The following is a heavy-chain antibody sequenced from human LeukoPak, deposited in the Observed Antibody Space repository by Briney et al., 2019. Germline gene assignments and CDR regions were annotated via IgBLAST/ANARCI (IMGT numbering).Heavy chain of an antibody. Sequence: PSETLSLTCTVSGGSISSSNFYWGRIRQPPGKGLEWIGSMYHRGSTYYNPSLKSRVTISVDTSKNQFSLNLSSVTAADTAVYYCARHADSSGYYFFDFWGQGTLVTVSS. D-gene: IGHD3-22*01. CDR3: ARHADSSGYYFFDF. CDR1: GGSISSSNFY. V-gene: IGHV4-39*01. J-gene: IGHJ4*02. CDR2: MYHRGST.